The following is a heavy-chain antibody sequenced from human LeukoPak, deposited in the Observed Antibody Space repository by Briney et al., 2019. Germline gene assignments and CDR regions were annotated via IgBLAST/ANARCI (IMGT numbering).Heavy chain of an antibody. J-gene: IGHJ5*02. CDR3: ARGGYDILTGPMDWFDP. Sequence: PSETLSLTCAVSGYSISSGYYWGWIRQPPGKGLEWIGSIYHSGSTYYNPSLKSRVTIPVDTSKNQFSLKLSSVTAADTAVYYCARGGYDILTGPMDWFDPWGQGTLVTVSS. CDR2: IYHSGST. D-gene: IGHD3-9*01. V-gene: IGHV4-38-2*01. CDR1: GYSISSGYY.